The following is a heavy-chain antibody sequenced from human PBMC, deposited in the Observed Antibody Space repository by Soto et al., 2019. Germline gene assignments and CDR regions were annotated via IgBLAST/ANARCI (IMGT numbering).Heavy chain of an antibody. CDR2: IIPIFGTA. CDR1: GGTFSSYA. D-gene: IGHD2-15*01. J-gene: IGHJ4*02. V-gene: IGHV1-69*12. Sequence: QVQLVQSGAEVKKPGSSVKVSCKASGGTFSSYAISWVRQAPGQGLEWMGGIIPIFGTANYAQKFQGRVTITADESTSTAYMELSSLRSEDTAVYYCVREGLSYCSGGSCYSGVLGYWGQGTLVTVSS. CDR3: VREGLSYCSGGSCYSGVLGY.